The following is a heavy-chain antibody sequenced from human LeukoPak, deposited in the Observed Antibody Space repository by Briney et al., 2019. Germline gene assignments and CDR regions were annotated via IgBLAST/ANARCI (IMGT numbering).Heavy chain of an antibody. Sequence: GGSLRLSCAASGFTFSDYYMSWIRQAPGKGLKWVSTITTGGPNTYYADSVKGRFTVSRDDSKNTLYLQMNSLRAEDTAVYYCAKDGGLWVSAHWGDSWGRGTLVTVSS. CDR3: AKDGGLWVSAHWGDS. CDR2: ITTGGPNT. J-gene: IGHJ4*02. V-gene: IGHV3-23*01. D-gene: IGHD7-27*01. CDR1: GFTFSDYY.